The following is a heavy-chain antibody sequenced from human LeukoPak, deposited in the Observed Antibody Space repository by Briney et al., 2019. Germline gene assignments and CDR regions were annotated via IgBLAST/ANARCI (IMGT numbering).Heavy chain of an antibody. V-gene: IGHV3-23*01. CDR3: ASHCSSTSCPTRYYYYYGMDV. Sequence: GGPLRLSCAASGFTFSSYAMSWVRQAPGKGLEWVSAISGSGGGTYYADSVKGRFTISRDNSKNTLYLQMNSLRAEDTAVYYCASHCSSTSCPTRYYYYYGMDVWGQGTTVTVSS. J-gene: IGHJ6*02. CDR2: ISGSGGGT. CDR1: GFTFSSYA. D-gene: IGHD2-2*01.